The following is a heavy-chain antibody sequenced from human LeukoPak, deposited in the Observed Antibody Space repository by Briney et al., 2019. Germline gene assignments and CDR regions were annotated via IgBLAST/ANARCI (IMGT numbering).Heavy chain of an antibody. CDR1: GFTVSSNY. CDR3: ARDPSYQLLPPPPTVENWFDP. V-gene: IGHV3-53*01. CDR2: IYSGGST. Sequence: PGGSLRLSCAASGFTVSSNYMSWVRQAPGKGLEWVSVIYSGGSTYYADSVKGRFTISRDNAKNTLYLQMNSLRAEDTAVYYCARDPSYQLLPPPPTVENWFDPWGQGTLVTVSS. J-gene: IGHJ5*02. D-gene: IGHD2-2*01.